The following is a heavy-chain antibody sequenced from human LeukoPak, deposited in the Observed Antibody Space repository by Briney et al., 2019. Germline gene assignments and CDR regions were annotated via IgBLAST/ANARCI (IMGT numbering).Heavy chain of an antibody. CDR3: AKWELYSGFYYIDY. V-gene: IGHV3-7*01. CDR2: IKPDGSLI. J-gene: IGHJ4*02. Sequence: PGGSLRLSCAASGFTFSSYWMTWVRQGPGKGLEWVANIKPDGSLIYYVDSVEGRFTISRDNAKNSLYLQMNSLRAEDTAVYYCAKWELYSGFYYIDYWGQGTLATVSS. D-gene: IGHD1-26*01. CDR1: GFTFSSYW.